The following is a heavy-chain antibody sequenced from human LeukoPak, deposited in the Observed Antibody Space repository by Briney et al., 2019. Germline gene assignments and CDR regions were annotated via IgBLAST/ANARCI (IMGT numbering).Heavy chain of an antibody. V-gene: IGHV3-48*03. CDR2: ISSSGSTI. D-gene: IGHD4-17*01. Sequence: GGSLRLSCAASGFTFSSYEMNWVRQAPGKGLEWVSYISSSGSTIYYADSVKGRFTISRDNAKNSLYLQMNSLRAEDTAVYYCASLPTVPEPHGYYYSMDVWGKGPRSPSPQ. CDR3: ASLPTVPEPHGYYYSMDV. CDR1: GFTFSSYE. J-gene: IGHJ6*04.